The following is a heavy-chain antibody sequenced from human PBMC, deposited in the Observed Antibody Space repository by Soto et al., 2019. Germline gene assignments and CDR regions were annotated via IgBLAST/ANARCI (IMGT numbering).Heavy chain of an antibody. CDR2: ISYSGST. CDR3: ARADPDASVGY. V-gene: IGHV4-59*01. J-gene: IGHJ4*02. Sequence: SETLSLSCTVSGGSMSSYYWTWLRQSPGRGLEWIGYISYSGSTYYNPSLKSRVTISADTSKNQFSLRMNSMIAAETAVYYCARADPDASVGYWGQGTLVTVS. D-gene: IGHD2-15*01. CDR1: GGSMSSYY.